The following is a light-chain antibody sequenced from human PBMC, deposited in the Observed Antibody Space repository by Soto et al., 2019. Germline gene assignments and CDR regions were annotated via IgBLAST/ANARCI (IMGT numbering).Light chain of an antibody. CDR2: GAS. J-gene: IGKJ4*01. Sequence: EIVMTQSPATLSVSPGERATLSCRASQSVSSNLAWYQQKPCQAPRLLIYGASTRATGIPARFSGSGSGTEFTLTISSLQSEDFAVYYCQQYNTWPLFGGGTKVEIK. CDR1: QSVSSN. V-gene: IGKV3-15*01. CDR3: QQYNTWPL.